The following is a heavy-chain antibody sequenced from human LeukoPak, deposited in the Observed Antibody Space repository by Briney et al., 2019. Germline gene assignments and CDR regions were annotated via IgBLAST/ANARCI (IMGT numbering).Heavy chain of an antibody. CDR3: ARSPVLYYYDSSGYWHDY. CDR1: GYTFSGHY. D-gene: IGHD3-22*01. Sequence: ASVKVSCKASGYTFSGHYLHWIRQAPGQGPEWMGWINPNNGGTKYAQKFQGRVTMTSDTSISTAYMELSRLRSDDTAVYYCARSPVLYYYDSSGYWHDYWGQGTLVTVSS. CDR2: INPNNGGT. J-gene: IGHJ4*02. V-gene: IGHV1-2*02.